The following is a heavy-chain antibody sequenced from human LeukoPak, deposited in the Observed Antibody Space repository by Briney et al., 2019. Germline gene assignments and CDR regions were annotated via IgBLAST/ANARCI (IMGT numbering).Heavy chain of an antibody. CDR2: INDDATKT. CDR3: VREAPEYGDWYLDF. V-gene: IGHV3-74*01. D-gene: IGHD6-6*01. Sequence: GGSLRLSCAASGFTFRTYWMHWVRQVPGKGLVWVSRINDDATKTFYADSVKGRFTISRDNAKNIVYLQMNSLRAEDTAVYYCVREAPEYGDWYLDFWGRGTLVAASS. CDR1: GFTFRTYW. J-gene: IGHJ2*01.